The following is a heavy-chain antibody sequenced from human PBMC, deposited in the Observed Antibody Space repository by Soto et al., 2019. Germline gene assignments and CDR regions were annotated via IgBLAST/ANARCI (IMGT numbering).Heavy chain of an antibody. J-gene: IGHJ4*02. Sequence: GGSLRLSCAASGFSFSSYAMIWVRQAPGKGLEWVSAITGSGGTTYYADSVKGRFTISRDNSKNTLHLEINSLRAEDTAVYYCAKAAYDSSGYYYAPDYWGQGTLVTVSS. CDR1: GFSFSSYA. V-gene: IGHV3-23*01. CDR3: AKAAYDSSGYYYAPDY. CDR2: ITGSGGTT. D-gene: IGHD3-22*01.